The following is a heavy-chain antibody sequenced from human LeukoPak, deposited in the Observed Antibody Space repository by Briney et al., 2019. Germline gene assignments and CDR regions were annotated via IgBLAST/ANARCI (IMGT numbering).Heavy chain of an antibody. V-gene: IGHV3-21*01. J-gene: IGHJ4*02. Sequence: PGGSLRLSCAASGFTFSSYSMNWVRQAPGKGLEWVSSISSSSSYIYYADSVKGRFTISRDNAKNSLYLQMNRLRAEDTSVYYCAELDNGGNQYDYWGQGTLVTVSS. CDR3: AELDNGGNQYDY. CDR2: ISSSSSYI. D-gene: IGHD4-23*01. CDR1: GFTFSSYS.